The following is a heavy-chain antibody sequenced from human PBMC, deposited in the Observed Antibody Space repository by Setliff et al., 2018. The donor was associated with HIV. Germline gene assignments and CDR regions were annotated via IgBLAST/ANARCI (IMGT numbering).Heavy chain of an antibody. Sequence: PSETLSLTCTVSGDSIDRSNFFWTWIRQHPGKGLEWIGYIYYSGSATYNPSLKSRVTISVDTSEKQFSLKLSSVTAADTAVYYCARSGSSSPYYFDYWGQGTLVTVSS. CDR3: ARSGSSSPYYFDY. V-gene: IGHV4-31*03. J-gene: IGHJ4*02. CDR1: GDSIDRSNFF. CDR2: IYYSGSA. D-gene: IGHD6-6*01.